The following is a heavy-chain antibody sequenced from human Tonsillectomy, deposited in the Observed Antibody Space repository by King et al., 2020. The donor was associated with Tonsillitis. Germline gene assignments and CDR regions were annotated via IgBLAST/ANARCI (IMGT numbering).Heavy chain of an antibody. CDR2: ISAYNGNT. V-gene: IGHV1-18*01. CDR1: GYTFNSYG. Sequence: QLVQSGAEVKKPGASVKVYCKASGYTFNSYGISWVRQAPGQGLEWMGWISAYNGNTKYAQKVQGRVTMTTDTSTSTAYMELRSLRSDDTAVYYCARDSRDIVALSHYYGMDVWGQGTTVTVSS. D-gene: IGHD5-12*01. J-gene: IGHJ6*02. CDR3: ARDSRDIVALSHYYGMDV.